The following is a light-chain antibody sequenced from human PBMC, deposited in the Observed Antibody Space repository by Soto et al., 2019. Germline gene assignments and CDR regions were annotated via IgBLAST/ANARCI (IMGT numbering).Light chain of an antibody. J-gene: IGKJ5*01. CDR1: QSVTSNY. V-gene: IGKV3-20*01. CDR3: QQYGSSIT. CDR2: GAS. Sequence: EVVLTQSPGTLSSSPGERATLSCRASQSVTSNYLAWYQQKRGQAPRLLIWGASIRATDLPDRFSGSGSGTDFTLTISRLEPEDFAVYYCQQYGSSITFGQGTRLEIK.